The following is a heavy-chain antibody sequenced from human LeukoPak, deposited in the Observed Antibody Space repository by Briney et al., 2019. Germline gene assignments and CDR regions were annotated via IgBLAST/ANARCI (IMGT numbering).Heavy chain of an antibody. Sequence: TGRSLRLSCAASGFTFSSYDMHWVSQATGKGLEWVSAIGTAGDTYYPGSVKGRFTISRENAKNSLYLQINSLRAGDTAVYYCARGAGSTQGSYYYMDVWGKGTTVTASS. V-gene: IGHV3-13*01. CDR1: GFTFSSYD. D-gene: IGHD3-10*01. CDR2: IGTAGDT. CDR3: ARGAGSTQGSYYYMDV. J-gene: IGHJ6*03.